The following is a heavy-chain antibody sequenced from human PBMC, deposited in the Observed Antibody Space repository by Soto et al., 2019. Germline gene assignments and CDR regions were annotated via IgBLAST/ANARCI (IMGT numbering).Heavy chain of an antibody. Sequence: KASETLSLTCTVSGGSISSYYWSWIRQPPGKGLEWIGYIYYSGSTNYNPSLKSRVTISVDTSKNQFSLKLSSVTAADTAVYYCARDNGGNFDYWGQGTLVTVSS. V-gene: IGHV4-59*01. CDR2: IYYSGST. J-gene: IGHJ4*02. CDR1: GGSISSYY. CDR3: ARDNGGNFDY. D-gene: IGHD4-17*01.